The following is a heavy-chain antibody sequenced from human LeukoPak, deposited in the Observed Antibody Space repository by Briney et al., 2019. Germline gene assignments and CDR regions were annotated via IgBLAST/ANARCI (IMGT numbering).Heavy chain of an antibody. CDR1: GYTLTELS. J-gene: IGHJ4*02. CDR3: ATAGTSLRNPYGDHSDY. Sequence: ASVKVSCKVSGYTLTELSMHWVRQAPGKGLEWMGGFDPEDGETIYAQKFQGRVTMTEDTSTDTAYMELSSLISEDTAVYYCATAGTSLRNPYGDHSDYWGQGTLVTVSS. CDR2: FDPEDGET. D-gene: IGHD4-17*01. V-gene: IGHV1-24*01.